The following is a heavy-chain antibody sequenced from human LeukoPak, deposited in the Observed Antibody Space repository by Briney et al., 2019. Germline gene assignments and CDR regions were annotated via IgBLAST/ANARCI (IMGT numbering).Heavy chain of an antibody. CDR2: IYSGGST. D-gene: IGHD3-3*01. J-gene: IGHJ6*03. CDR3: AKNFWSDKYYYYYMDV. CDR1: GFTVSSNY. V-gene: IGHV3-53*01. Sequence: GGSLRLSCAASGFTVSSNYMSWVRQAPGKGLEWVSVIYSGGSTYYADSVKGRFTISRDNSKNTLSLQMNSLRAEDTAVYYCAKNFWSDKYYYYYMDVWGKGTTVTVSS.